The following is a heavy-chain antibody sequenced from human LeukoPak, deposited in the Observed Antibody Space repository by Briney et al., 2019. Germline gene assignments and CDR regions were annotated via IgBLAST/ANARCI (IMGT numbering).Heavy chain of an antibody. D-gene: IGHD4-23*01. CDR2: MNPNSGNT. J-gene: IGHJ3*02. CDR1: GNTFTSYD. V-gene: IGHV1-8*01. CDR3: ARCYGRNRIGCSDAFDI. Sequence: ASVKVSCKASGNTFTSYDINWVRQATGQGLEWMGWMNPNSGNTGYAQKFQGRVTMTRNTSISTAYMELSSLRSEDTAVYYCARCYGRNRIGCSDAFDIWGQGTMVTVSS.